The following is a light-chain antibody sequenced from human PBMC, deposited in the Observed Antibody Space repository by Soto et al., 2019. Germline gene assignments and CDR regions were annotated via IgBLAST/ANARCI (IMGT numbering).Light chain of an antibody. J-gene: IGKJ1*01. CDR1: QRINTSY. V-gene: IGKV3-20*01. CDR3: QQYDPSRT. CDR2: GTS. Sequence: EVVLKQSLGTLYLCTGERATLSCMASQRINTSYLAWCQQKPGQAPRLIVSGTSIRATGIPDRFSGSGSGTDFTLTISRLEPEDFGVYYCQQYDPSRTFGQGTKVDIK.